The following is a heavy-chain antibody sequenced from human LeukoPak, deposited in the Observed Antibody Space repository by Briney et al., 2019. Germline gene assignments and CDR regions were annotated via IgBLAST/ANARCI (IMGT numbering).Heavy chain of an antibody. J-gene: IGHJ4*02. CDR2: IYYSGST. D-gene: IGHD4-17*01. Sequence: SETLSLTCTVSGGSLSSYYWSWIRQPPGKGLEWIGSIYYSGSTYYNPSLKSRVTISVDTSKNQFSLKLSSVTAADTAVYYCARHRRPYDYGDYVDYWGQGTLVTVSS. CDR1: GGSLSSYY. V-gene: IGHV4-59*05. CDR3: ARHRRPYDYGDYVDY.